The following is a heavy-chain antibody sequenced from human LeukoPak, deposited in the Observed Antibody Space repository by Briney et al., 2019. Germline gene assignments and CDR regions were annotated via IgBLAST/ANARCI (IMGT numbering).Heavy chain of an antibody. CDR2: INHRGSN. CDR3: ATSSAGYSSSWSFYYYYGMDV. D-gene: IGHD6-13*01. CDR1: GGSFSGYY. Sequence: PSETLSLTCAVYGGSFSGYYWSWIPQPPGKGREWIGEINHRGSNNYNPSLKSRVTISGDTSKNQFSLKLSSVTAADTAVYYCATSSAGYSSSWSFYYYYGMDVWGQGTTVTVSS. J-gene: IGHJ6*02. V-gene: IGHV4-34*01.